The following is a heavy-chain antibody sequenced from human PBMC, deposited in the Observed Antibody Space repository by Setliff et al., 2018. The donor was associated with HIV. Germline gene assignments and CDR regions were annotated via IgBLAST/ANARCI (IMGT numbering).Heavy chain of an antibody. CDR3: ARPALHEYDGSGFYCFDI. CDR1: GFTFDDYA. CDR2: ISWNSGSI. D-gene: IGHD3-22*01. J-gene: IGHJ3*02. V-gene: IGHV3-9*01. Sequence: GGSLRLSCVASGFTFDDYAMHWVRQAPGKGLEWVSGISWNSGSIGYADSVKGRFTISRDNAKNSLYLQMNSLRAEDTAVYYCARPALHEYDGSGFYCFDIWGLGTMVTVSS.